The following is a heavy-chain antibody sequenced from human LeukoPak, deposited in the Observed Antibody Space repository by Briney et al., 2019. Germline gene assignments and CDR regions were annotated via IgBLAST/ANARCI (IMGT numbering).Heavy chain of an antibody. V-gene: IGHV4-39*07. CDR3: ARVLGYYDSSGSVGY. CDR2: IYYNGST. J-gene: IGHJ4*02. D-gene: IGHD3-22*01. Sequence: SETLSLTCTVSGGSISSGGYYWSWIRQPPGKGLEWIGSIYYNGSTYYNPSLKSRVTISVDTSKNQFSLKLSSVTAADTAVYYCARVLGYYDSSGSVGYWGQGTLVTVSS. CDR1: GGSISSGGYY.